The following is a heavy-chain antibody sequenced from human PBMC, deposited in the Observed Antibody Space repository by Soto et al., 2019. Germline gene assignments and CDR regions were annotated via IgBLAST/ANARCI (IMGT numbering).Heavy chain of an antibody. CDR1: GFTVSSKY. Sequence: GGSLRLSCAASGFTVSSKYMTWVRQAPGKGLEWVSLIQSGGTTYYADSVKGRFTISRDTSENTLHLQMDSLRVEDTAVYYCARDDVLCDGGRCYGIPLDVCGKGTTVTVSA. J-gene: IGHJ6*04. CDR3: ARDDVLCDGGRCYGIPLDV. D-gene: IGHD2-15*01. CDR2: IQSGGTT. V-gene: IGHV3-66*01.